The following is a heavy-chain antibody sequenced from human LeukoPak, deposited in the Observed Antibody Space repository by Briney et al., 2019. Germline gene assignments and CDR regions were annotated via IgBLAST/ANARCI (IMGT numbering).Heavy chain of an antibody. Sequence: SETLSLTCSVSGYAISSGYFWGWIRQPPGKGLEWIGTIYHSGSTYYNPSLKSRVTISVDTSKNQFSLKLSSVTAADTAVYYCARHVGTILVVAATFLDYWGQGTLVTVSS. V-gene: IGHV4-38-2*02. CDR3: ARHVGTILVVAATFLDY. CDR1: GYAISSGYF. D-gene: IGHD2-15*01. CDR2: IYHSGST. J-gene: IGHJ4*02.